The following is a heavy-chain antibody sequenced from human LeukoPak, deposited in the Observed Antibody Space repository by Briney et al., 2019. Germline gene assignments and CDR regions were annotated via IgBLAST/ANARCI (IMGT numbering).Heavy chain of an antibody. Sequence: GGSLRLSRATSGFTFSSYGMSWVRQAPGKGLEWVSAITGSGYSTYYADSVKGRFTISRDNSKNTLFLQMNSLRAEDTAEYYCAKGITAESLFDYWGQGTLVTVSS. CDR1: GFTFSSYG. CDR2: ITGSGYST. J-gene: IGHJ4*02. D-gene: IGHD6-13*01. CDR3: AKGITAESLFDY. V-gene: IGHV3-23*01.